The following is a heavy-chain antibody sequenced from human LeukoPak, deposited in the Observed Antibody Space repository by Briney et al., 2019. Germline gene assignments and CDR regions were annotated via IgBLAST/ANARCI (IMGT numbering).Heavy chain of an antibody. V-gene: IGHV3-21*01. D-gene: IGHD3-22*01. Sequence: GGSLRLSCAACGFTFRSYSMNWVRQAPGKGLEWVSSISSSSSYIYYADSLKGRFTISRDNAKNSLYLQMNSLRAEDTAVYYCARFTDSSGYENWGQGTLVTVSS. J-gene: IGHJ4*02. CDR3: ARFTDSSGYEN. CDR1: GFTFRSYS. CDR2: ISSSSSYI.